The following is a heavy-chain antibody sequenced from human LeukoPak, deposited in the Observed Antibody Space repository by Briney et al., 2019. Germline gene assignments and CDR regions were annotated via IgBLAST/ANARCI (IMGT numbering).Heavy chain of an antibody. CDR1: GFTFDDYV. Sequence: GRSLRLSCAASGFTFDDYVMHWVRQAPGKGLEWVSGISWNSGSIGYADSVKGRFTISRDNAKNMVNLQMNSLRAEDTAIYYCTRDYSYAMAVWGQGTTVTVSS. V-gene: IGHV3-9*01. J-gene: IGHJ6*02. D-gene: IGHD2-21*01. CDR3: TRDYSYAMAV. CDR2: ISWNSGSI.